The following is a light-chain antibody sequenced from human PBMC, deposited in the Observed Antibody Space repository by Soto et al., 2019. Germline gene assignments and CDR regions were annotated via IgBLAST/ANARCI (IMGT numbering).Light chain of an antibody. V-gene: IGLV2-14*01. Sequence: QSALTQPASVSGSPRQSITISCTGSSGDVGHYNYVSWYHQHQGNDPILMIYEVSNRPSGGSNRFSGSKSGNTASLIISGLQAEDEADYSCTSYTTSRIGVFGVGTKLPVL. J-gene: IGLJ3*02. CDR3: TSYTTSRIGV. CDR2: EVS. CDR1: SGDVGHYNY.